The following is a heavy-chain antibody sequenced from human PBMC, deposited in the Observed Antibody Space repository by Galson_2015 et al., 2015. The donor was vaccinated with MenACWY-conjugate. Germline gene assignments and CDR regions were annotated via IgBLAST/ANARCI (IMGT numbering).Heavy chain of an antibody. CDR1: GFTFSNYY. CDR2: ISRTGSYI. Sequence: SLRLSCAASGFTFSNYYMNWVRQTPGKGLEWVSCISRTGSYIYYADSLKGRFTISRDNAKISLYLQMNSLTSEDTAVYYCAKGTTASRPNLFGPWGQGTLVTVSS. D-gene: IGHD1-1*01. CDR3: AKGTTASRPNLFGP. J-gene: IGHJ5*02. V-gene: IGHV3-21*01.